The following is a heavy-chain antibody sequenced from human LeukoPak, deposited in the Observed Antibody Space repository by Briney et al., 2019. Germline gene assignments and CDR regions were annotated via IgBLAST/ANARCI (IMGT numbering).Heavy chain of an antibody. V-gene: IGHV3-53*01. CDR1: GFTFSNAW. D-gene: IGHD6-13*01. J-gene: IGHJ4*02. CDR3: ARDGFSSSWGLAY. CDR2: IYSGGST. Sequence: GGSLRLSCAASGFTFSNAWMSWVRQAPGKGLEWVSVIYSGGSTYYADSVKGRFTISRDNSKNTLYLQMNSLRVEDTAVYYCARDGFSSSWGLAYWGQGTLVTVSS.